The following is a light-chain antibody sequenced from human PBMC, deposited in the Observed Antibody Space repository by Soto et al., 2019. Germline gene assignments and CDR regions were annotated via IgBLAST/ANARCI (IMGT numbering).Light chain of an antibody. V-gene: IGKV1-6*01. CDR2: GAS. CDR1: HNIYKF. J-gene: IGKJ5*01. Sequence: IQMTQSPSSPSASVGDRVTIPCPASHNIYKFLNWYQQKPGKDPKCLIYGASILHSGVPSRFSGSGSGTDFTLTISSLLPEDFATYYCLQDFNYPITFGQGTRLEIK. CDR3: LQDFNYPIT.